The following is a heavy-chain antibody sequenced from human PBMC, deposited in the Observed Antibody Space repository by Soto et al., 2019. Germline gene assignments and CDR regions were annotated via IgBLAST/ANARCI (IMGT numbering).Heavy chain of an antibody. CDR3: SRGGGFSGNYL. CDR1: GFSFSDYW. J-gene: IGHJ4*02. V-gene: IGHV3-74*01. CDR2: IDTDGSTT. D-gene: IGHD1-26*01. Sequence: EVQLVESGGGLVRPGGSLRLSCAASGFSFSDYWMHWVRQAPGKGLVWVSCIDTDGSTTTYADSVKGRFTISKDNVKNTIYLHMASLRAEDTTWYYCSRGGGFSGNYLGGQGTLVTVSS.